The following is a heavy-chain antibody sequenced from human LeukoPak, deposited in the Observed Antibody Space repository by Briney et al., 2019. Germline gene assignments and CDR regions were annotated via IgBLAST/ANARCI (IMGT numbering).Heavy chain of an antibody. CDR3: ARDPPHYYDSSGFDY. V-gene: IGHV3-30-3*01. D-gene: IGHD3-22*01. Sequence: GGSLRLSCAASGFTFSSYAMHWVRQAPGKGLEWVAAISYDGSNKYYADSVKGRFTISRDNSKNTLYLQMNSLRAEDTAVYYCARDPPHYYDSSGFDYWGQGTLVTVSS. CDR2: ISYDGSNK. CDR1: GFTFSSYA. J-gene: IGHJ4*02.